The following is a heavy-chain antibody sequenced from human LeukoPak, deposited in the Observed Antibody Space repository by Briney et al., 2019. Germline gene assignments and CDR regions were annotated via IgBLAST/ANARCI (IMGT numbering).Heavy chain of an antibody. J-gene: IGHJ5*02. V-gene: IGHV3-7*03. Sequence: PGGSLRLSCAASGFTFSSHSMSWVRQAPGKGLDWVAHINQDGSVKYYVDSVKGRFTISRDNSKNTLYLQMNSLRVEDTAMYYCARGEPVSWGQGTLVTVSS. CDR3: ARGEPVS. CDR2: INQDGSVK. CDR1: GFTFSSHS.